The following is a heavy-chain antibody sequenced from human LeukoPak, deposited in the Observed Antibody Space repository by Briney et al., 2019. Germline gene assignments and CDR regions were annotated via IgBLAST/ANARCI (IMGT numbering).Heavy chain of an antibody. CDR2: IYNSGST. CDR1: GGSISRGSYY. CDR3: ARQTFGVLYFDS. J-gene: IGHJ4*02. Sequence: TSETLSLTCVVSGGSISRGSYYWNWIRQPAGKGLEWMGRIYNSGSTNYNPSLKSRVTISVDTSRNQLSLQLTSVTAADTAVYYCARQTFGVLYFDSWGQGTLVIVSS. D-gene: IGHD3-10*01. V-gene: IGHV4-61*02.